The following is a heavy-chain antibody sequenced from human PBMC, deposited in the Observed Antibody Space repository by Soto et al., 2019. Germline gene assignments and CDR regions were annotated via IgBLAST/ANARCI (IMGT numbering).Heavy chain of an antibody. J-gene: IGHJ4*02. D-gene: IGHD3-9*01. Sequence: GGSLRLSCAASGFTFSGSAMHWVRQASGKGLEWVGRIRSKANSYATAYAASVKGRSTISRDDSKNTAYLQMNSLKTEDTAVYYCAKVYDILTGSYPPFDYWGQGPLVTVSS. CDR3: AKVYDILTGSYPPFDY. CDR2: IRSKANSYAT. V-gene: IGHV3-73*01. CDR1: GFTFSGSA.